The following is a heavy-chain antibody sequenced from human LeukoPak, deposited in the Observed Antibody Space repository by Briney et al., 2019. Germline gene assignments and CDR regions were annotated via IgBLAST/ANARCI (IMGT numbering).Heavy chain of an antibody. V-gene: IGHV3-33*01. CDR3: ARDWIDRSLDY. CDR1: GFTFSDYG. J-gene: IGHJ4*02. CDR2: LSPHANYE. D-gene: IGHD2-2*03. Sequence: GGSLRLSCAASGFTFSDYGIHWVRQAPGKGLEWVAVLSPHANYEYYADSVQGRFTMSRDDSKNTVYLLMNSLTDEETAVYYCARDWIDRSLDYWGLGTLVTASS.